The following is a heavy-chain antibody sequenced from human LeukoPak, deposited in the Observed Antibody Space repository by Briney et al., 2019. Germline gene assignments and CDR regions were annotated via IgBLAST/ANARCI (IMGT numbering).Heavy chain of an antibody. V-gene: IGHV3-15*01. Sequence: GGSLRLSCAASGFTFSNAWMSWVRQAPGKGLEWVGRIKSKTDGGTTDYAAPVKGRFTISRDDSKNTLYLQMNSLKTEDTAVYYCTTLRGYYDILTGYYRGANAFDIWGQGTMVTVSS. D-gene: IGHD3-9*01. CDR3: TTLRGYYDILTGYYRGANAFDI. J-gene: IGHJ3*02. CDR2: IKSKTDGGTT. CDR1: GFTFSNAW.